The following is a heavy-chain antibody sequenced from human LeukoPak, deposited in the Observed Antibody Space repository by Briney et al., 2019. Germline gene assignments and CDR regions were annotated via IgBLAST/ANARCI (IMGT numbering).Heavy chain of an antibody. Sequence: ASVKVSCKASGGTFSSYAISWVRQAPGQGLEWMGGIIPIFGTANYAQKFQGRVTITADESTSTAYMELSSLRSEDTAVYYCATDGVPAAKADAFDIWGQGTMVTVSS. V-gene: IGHV1-69*01. CDR2: IIPIFGTA. CDR3: ATDGVPAAKADAFDI. CDR1: GGTFSSYA. D-gene: IGHD2-2*01. J-gene: IGHJ3*02.